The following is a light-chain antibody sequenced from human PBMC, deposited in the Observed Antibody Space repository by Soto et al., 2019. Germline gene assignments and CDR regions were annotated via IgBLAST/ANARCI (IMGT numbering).Light chain of an antibody. CDR3: QVWDRSSDHRVV. Sequence: SYELTQPPSVSVAPGKTARISCERNNIGTKSVHWYQRKPGQAPVLVIYYDSARPSGIPERFSGSNAGNTATLTISTVEAGDEADYYCQVWDRSSDHRVVFGGGTKVTVL. J-gene: IGLJ2*01. CDR2: YDS. V-gene: IGLV3-21*04. CDR1: NIGTKS.